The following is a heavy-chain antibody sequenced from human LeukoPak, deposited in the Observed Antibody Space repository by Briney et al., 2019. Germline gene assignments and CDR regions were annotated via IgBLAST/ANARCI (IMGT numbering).Heavy chain of an antibody. CDR1: GFTFSSYA. V-gene: IGHV3-23*01. Sequence: GGTLGLFCASSGFTFSSYAMSWAPEAPGKGLEWVSAISGSGGSTYYADSVKGRFTISRDNSKNTLYLQMNSLRAEDTAVYYCAKVPPGYCSSTSCFGYYFDYWGQGTLVTASS. CDR3: AKVPPGYCSSTSCFGYYFDY. D-gene: IGHD2-2*01. J-gene: IGHJ4*02. CDR2: ISGSGGST.